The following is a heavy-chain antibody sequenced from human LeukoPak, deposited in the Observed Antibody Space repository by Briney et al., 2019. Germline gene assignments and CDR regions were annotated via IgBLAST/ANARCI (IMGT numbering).Heavy chain of an antibody. Sequence: GGSLRLSCAASGFTVSSNHMSWVRQAPGKGLQWVSVIYSGGNTYYADSVKGRFTISRDNSKNTLYLQMNSLRAEDTAVYYCARDVSGSIDYWGQGTLVTVSS. CDR1: GFTVSSNH. J-gene: IGHJ4*02. D-gene: IGHD1-26*01. V-gene: IGHV3-53*01. CDR3: ARDVSGSIDY. CDR2: IYSGGNT.